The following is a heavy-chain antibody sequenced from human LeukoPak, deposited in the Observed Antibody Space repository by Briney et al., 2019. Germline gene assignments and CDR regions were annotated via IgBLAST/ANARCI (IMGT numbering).Heavy chain of an antibody. V-gene: IGHV3-30-3*01. CDR2: ISYDGSNK. Sequence: GGSLRLSCTASGCTFSSYAMHWVRQAPGKGLEWVAVISYDGSNKYYADSVKGRFTISRDNSKNTLYLQMNSLRAEDTAVYYCARRGDGAFDIWGQGTMVTVSS. CDR1: GCTFSSYA. CDR3: ARRGDGAFDI. J-gene: IGHJ3*02.